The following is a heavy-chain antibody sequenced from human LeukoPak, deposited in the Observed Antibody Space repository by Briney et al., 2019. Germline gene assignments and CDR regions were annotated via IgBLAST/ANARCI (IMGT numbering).Heavy chain of an antibody. J-gene: IGHJ5*02. Sequence: ASVKVSCKASCYTFTSYGISWLRQAPGQVREWMGWISAYNGNTNYAKKLQGRVTMTTDTSTSTAYMELRSLRSDDTAVYYCARDSPASGIAPTFDPWGQGILVTVSS. V-gene: IGHV1-18*01. D-gene: IGHD6-13*01. CDR1: CYTFTSYG. CDR3: ARDSPASGIAPTFDP. CDR2: ISAYNGNT.